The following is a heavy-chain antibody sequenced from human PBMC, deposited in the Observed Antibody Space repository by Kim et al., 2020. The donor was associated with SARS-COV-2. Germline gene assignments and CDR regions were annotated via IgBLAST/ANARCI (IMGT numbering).Heavy chain of an antibody. Sequence: DSYTNYSPSFQGHVTISADKSISTAYLQWSSLKASDTAMYYCARQASFDLWGRGTLVTVSS. CDR2: DSYT. J-gene: IGHJ2*01. CDR3: ARQASFDL. V-gene: IGHV5-10-1*01.